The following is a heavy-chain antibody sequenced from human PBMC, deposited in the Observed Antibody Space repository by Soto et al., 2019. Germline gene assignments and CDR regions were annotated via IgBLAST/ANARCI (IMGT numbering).Heavy chain of an antibody. CDR3: AVSGRGGLDV. D-gene: IGHD3-10*01. Sequence: QLQLQESGSGLLKPSQKLSLTCTVSGGSINSGGYSWSWIRQPPGKGLEWIGYIYRSGSAYYSPSLQNRVTISVDTPKNHFSLNLTSVTAADTAVYYCAVSGRGGLDVWGQGTTVTVSS. CDR1: GGSINSGGYS. CDR2: IYRSGSA. V-gene: IGHV4-30-2*01. J-gene: IGHJ6*02.